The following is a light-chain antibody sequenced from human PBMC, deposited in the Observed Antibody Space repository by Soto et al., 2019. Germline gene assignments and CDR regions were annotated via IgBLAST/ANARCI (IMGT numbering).Light chain of an antibody. CDR1: QSVSSNY. J-gene: IGKJ4*01. Sequence: VLTQSPGTLSLSTGERATLSCRASQSVSSNYLAWYQQKPGQAPRLLIYDAPNRATGIPARFSGSGSGTDFTLTISSLEPEDFAVYYCQQFSSYPLTFGGGTKVDIK. V-gene: IGKV3-20*01. CDR2: DAP. CDR3: QQFSSYPLT.